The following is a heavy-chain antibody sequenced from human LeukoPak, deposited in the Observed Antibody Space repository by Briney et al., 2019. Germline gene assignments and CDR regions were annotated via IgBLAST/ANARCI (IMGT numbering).Heavy chain of an antibody. CDR3: AKFVILTGSDY. CDR2: ISGSGGST. J-gene: IGHJ4*02. D-gene: IGHD3-9*01. CDR1: GFTFSSYW. V-gene: IGHV3-23*01. Sequence: GGSLRLSCAASGFTFSSYWMNWVRQAPGKGLEWVSAISGSGGSTYYADSVKGRFTISRDNSKNTLYLQMNSLRAEDTAVYYCAKFVILTGSDYWGQGTLVTVSS.